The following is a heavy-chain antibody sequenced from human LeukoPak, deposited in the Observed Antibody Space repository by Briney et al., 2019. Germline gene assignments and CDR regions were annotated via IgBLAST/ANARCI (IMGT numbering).Heavy chain of an antibody. Sequence: PSGTLSLTCTVSGGSISSSSYYWGWIRQPPGKGLEWIGSIYYSGSTYYNPSLKSRVTISVDTSKNQFSLKLSSVTAADTAVYYCARQHITYYDIFTNYYYYMDVWGKGTTVTVSS. D-gene: IGHD3-9*01. CDR3: ARQHITYYDIFTNYYYYMDV. CDR1: GGSISSSSYY. CDR2: IYYSGST. V-gene: IGHV4-39*07. J-gene: IGHJ6*03.